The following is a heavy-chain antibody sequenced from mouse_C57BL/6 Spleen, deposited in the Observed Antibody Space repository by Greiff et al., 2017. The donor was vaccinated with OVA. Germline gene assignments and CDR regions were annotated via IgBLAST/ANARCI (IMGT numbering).Heavy chain of an antibody. CDR2: ISSGSSTI. CDR1: GFTFSDYG. J-gene: IGHJ3*01. V-gene: IGHV5-17*01. Sequence: EVQVVESGGGLVKPGGSLKLSCAASGFTFSDYGMHWVRQAPEKGLEWVAYISSGSSTIYYADTVKGRFTISRDNAKNTLFLQMTSLRSEDTAMYYCARTDGSSYRFAYWGQGTLVTVSA. CDR3: ARTDGSSYRFAY. D-gene: IGHD1-1*01.